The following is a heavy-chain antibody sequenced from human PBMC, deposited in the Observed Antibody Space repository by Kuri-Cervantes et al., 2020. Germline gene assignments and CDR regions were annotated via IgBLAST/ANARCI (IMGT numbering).Heavy chain of an antibody. J-gene: IGHJ3*02. CDR2: IKRDGSEK. Sequence: GESLKISCAASGFTFSSYWMSWVRQAPGKGLEWVANIKRDGSEKYYVDSVKGRFTISRDNAKNSLYLQMNSLSAEDTALYYCAKDRCSGESCYSGSFDIWGQGTMVTVSS. D-gene: IGHD2-15*01. CDR3: AKDRCSGESCYSGSFDI. CDR1: GFTFSSYW. V-gene: IGHV3-7*05.